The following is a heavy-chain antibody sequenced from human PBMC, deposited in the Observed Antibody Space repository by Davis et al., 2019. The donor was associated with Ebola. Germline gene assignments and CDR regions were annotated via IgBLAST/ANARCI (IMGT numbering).Heavy chain of an antibody. CDR1: GFSFSSYW. J-gene: IGHJ6*02. CDR3: ARGYCSSTSCPFGIGFHYYGMDV. Sequence: GESLKISCAASGFSFSSYWMSWVRQAPGKGLEWVASIKQDGSEKYYVDSVKGRFTISRDNAKNSLYLQMNSLRAEDTAVYYCARGYCSSTSCPFGIGFHYYGMDVWGQGTTVTVSS. D-gene: IGHD2-2*01. V-gene: IGHV3-7*01. CDR2: IKQDGSEK.